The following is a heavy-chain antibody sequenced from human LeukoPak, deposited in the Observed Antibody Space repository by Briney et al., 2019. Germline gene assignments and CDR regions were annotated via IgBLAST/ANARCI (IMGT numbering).Heavy chain of an antibody. D-gene: IGHD3-9*01. CDR2: MNPNSGNT. CDR1: GYTFTSYD. CDR3: ARAGDTSYYDILTGYSALGV. J-gene: IGHJ4*02. V-gene: IGHV1-8*01. Sequence: ASVKVSCKASGYTFTSYDINWVRQATGQGLEWMGWMNPNSGNTGYAQKFQGRVTMTRNTSISTAYMELSSLRSEDTAVYYCARAGDTSYYDILTGYSALGVWGQGTLVTVSS.